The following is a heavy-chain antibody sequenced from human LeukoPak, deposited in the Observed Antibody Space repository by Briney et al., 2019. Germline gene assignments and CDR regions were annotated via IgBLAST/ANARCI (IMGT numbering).Heavy chain of an antibody. Sequence: PSETLSLTCTVSGGSISSGGYYWSWIRQHPGKGLEWIGYIYYSGSTYYNPSLKSRVTISVDTSKNQFSLKLSSVTAADTAVYYCARGARGIITHYWGQGTLVTVSS. J-gene: IGHJ4*02. CDR1: GGSISSGGYY. CDR2: IYYSGST. D-gene: IGHD3-10*01. CDR3: ARGARGIITHY. V-gene: IGHV4-31*03.